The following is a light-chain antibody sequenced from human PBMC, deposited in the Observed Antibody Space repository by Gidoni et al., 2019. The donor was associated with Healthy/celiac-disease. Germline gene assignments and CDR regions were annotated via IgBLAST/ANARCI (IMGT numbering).Light chain of an antibody. J-gene: IGKJ4*01. CDR1: QVISSY. V-gene: IGKV1D-43*01. Sequence: SAPVGDRVTITCWASQVISSYLAWYQQKPAKAPKPFIYYAFSLQTGVPSRFSGSGSGTDYTLTISSLQPEDCATYYGHQYYSTLLFGGGTKVEIK. CDR2: YAF. CDR3: HQYYSTLL.